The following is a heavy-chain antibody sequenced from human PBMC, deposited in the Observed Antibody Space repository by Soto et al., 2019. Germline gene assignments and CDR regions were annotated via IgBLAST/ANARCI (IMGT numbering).Heavy chain of an antibody. D-gene: IGHD2-2*01. J-gene: IGHJ6*02. CDR3: ARDMIPAAISYRYYAMDV. V-gene: IGHV1-69*01. CDR2: IIPIFETT. CDR1: GGTFSNYA. Sequence: QVQLVQSGAEVKKPGSSVKVSCKASGGTFSNYAFSWVRQVPGQGLEWMGVIIPIFETTNYAQKFQGRVTITADESTSTTYMELSSLSSEDTAVFFCARDMIPAAISYRYYAMDVWGQGTTVTVSS.